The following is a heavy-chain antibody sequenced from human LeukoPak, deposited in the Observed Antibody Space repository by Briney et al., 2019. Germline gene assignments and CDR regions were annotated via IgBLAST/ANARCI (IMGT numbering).Heavy chain of an antibody. J-gene: IGHJ4*02. CDR2: IRSKAYGGTT. CDR1: GLTFGDFA. Sequence: PGRSLRLSCTTSGLTFGDFAMSWVRQAPGKGLEWVGFIRSKAYGGTTEYAASVNGRFTISRDDSKSIAYLHMNSLKTEDTAVYYCTREGSVVTYDYWGQGTLVTVSS. D-gene: IGHD4-23*01. CDR3: TREGSVVTYDY. V-gene: IGHV3-49*04.